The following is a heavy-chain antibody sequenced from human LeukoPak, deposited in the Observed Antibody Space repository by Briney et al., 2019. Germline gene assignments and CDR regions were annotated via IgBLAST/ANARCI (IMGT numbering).Heavy chain of an antibody. J-gene: IGHJ3*02. CDR3: ARESQYCSGGSCYSGASDI. CDR2: IKQDGSEK. D-gene: IGHD2-15*01. V-gene: IGHV3-7*01. CDR1: GFTFSSYW. Sequence: GGSLRLSCAASGFTFSSYWMSWVRQAPGKGLEWVANIKQDGSEKYYVDSVKGRFTIPRDNAKNSLYLQMNSLRAEDTAVYYCARESQYCSGGSCYSGASDIWGQGTMVTVSS.